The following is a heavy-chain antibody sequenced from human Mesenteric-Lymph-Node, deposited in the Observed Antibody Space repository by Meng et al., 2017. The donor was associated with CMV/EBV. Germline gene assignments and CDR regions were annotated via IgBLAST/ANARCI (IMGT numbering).Heavy chain of an antibody. D-gene: IGHD6-19*01. V-gene: IGHV3-53*01. J-gene: IGHJ3*01. CDR1: GFTVSSNY. CDR2: IYSGGAI. Sequence: GESLKISCAASGFTVSSNYINWVRQPPGKGLEWVSEIYSGGAIYYADSVEGRFTISRDNSKNTVYLQMNSLRAEDTAVYYCAKEGGYTSGWYSGLDLWGQGTMVTVSS. CDR3: AKEGGYTSGWYSGLDL.